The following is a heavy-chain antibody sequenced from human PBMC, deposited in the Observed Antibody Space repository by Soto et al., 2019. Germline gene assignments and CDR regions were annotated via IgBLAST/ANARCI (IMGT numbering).Heavy chain of an antibody. D-gene: IGHD2-8*01. CDR2: INPKSGGT. J-gene: IGHJ6*02. CDR1: GYSFTDYH. Sequence: ASVKVSCKASGYSFTDYHIHWVRQAPGQGLEWLGRINPKSGGTSTAQKFQGWVTMTRDRSISTVYMELIRLRSDDTAVYFCARGHSTDCSNGVCSFFYNHEMDVWGQGTKVTVSS. CDR3: ARGHSTDCSNGVCSFFYNHEMDV. V-gene: IGHV1-2*04.